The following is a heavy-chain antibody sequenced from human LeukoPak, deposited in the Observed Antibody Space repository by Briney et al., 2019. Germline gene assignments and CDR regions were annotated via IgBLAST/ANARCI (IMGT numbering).Heavy chain of an antibody. J-gene: IGHJ5*02. D-gene: IGHD5-24*01. CDR3: ARAGDGYSAYNWFDP. Sequence: SVKVSCKASGGTFSSYTISWVRQAPGQGLECMVGIIPIFGTANYAQKFQGRVTITADESTSTAYMELSSLRSEDTAVYYCARAGDGYSAYNWFDPWGQGTLVTVSS. V-gene: IGHV1-69*13. CDR2: IIPIFGTA. CDR1: GGTFSSYT.